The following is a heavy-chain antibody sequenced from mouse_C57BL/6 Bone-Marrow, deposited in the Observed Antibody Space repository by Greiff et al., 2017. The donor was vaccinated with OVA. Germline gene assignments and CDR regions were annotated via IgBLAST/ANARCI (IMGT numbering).Heavy chain of an antibody. CDR3: ARDKPRTTVALRNYFDY. V-gene: IGHV5-4*01. Sequence: EVQGVESGGGLVKPGGSLKLSCAASGFTFSSYAMSWVRQTPEKRLEWVATISDGGSYTYYPDNVKGRFTISRDNAKNNLYLQMSHLKSEDTAMYYCARDKPRTTVALRNYFDYWGQGTTLTVSS. CDR1: GFTFSSYA. CDR2: ISDGGSYT. J-gene: IGHJ2*01. D-gene: IGHD1-1*01.